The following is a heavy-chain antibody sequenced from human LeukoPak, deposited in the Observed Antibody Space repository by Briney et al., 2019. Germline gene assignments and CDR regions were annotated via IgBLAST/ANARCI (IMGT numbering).Heavy chain of an antibody. V-gene: IGHV4-59*01. D-gene: IGHD3-10*01. J-gene: IGHJ6*02. CDR2: IYYSGST. Sequence: SETLSLTCTVSGGSISSYYWSWIRQPPGKGLEWIGYIYYSGSTNYNPSLKSRVTISVDTSKNQFSLKLSSVTAADTAVYYCARGRYYGPNYYYYGMDVWGQGTTVTVSS. CDR1: GGSISSYY. CDR3: ARGRYYGPNYYYYGMDV.